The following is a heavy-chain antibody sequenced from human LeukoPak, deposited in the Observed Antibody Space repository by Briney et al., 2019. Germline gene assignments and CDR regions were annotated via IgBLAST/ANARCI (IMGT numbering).Heavy chain of an antibody. CDR1: GFTFSSYG. CDR3: ARVRSGYCLGAQH. J-gene: IGHJ1*01. Sequence: GGSLRLSCAASGFTFSSYGMHWVRQAPGKGLEWVAFIRYDGSNKYYADSVKGRFTISRDNSKNTLYLQMNSLRAEDTAVYYCARVRSGYCLGAQHWGQGTLVTVSS. CDR2: IRYDGSNK. V-gene: IGHV3-30*02. D-gene: IGHD3-22*01.